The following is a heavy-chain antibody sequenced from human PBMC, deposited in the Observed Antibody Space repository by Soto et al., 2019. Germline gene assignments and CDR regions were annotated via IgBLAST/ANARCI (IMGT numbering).Heavy chain of an antibody. J-gene: IGHJ4*02. Sequence: QVQLVQSGAEVRKPGSSVKVSCHSSGDSFNDDPVTWVRQAPGQGLEWMGGTIPVSGTTNYAQEFQGRVTITADVSTSTVYMELSSLKYEDTALYYCASSYGVSWYGDFWGQGTLVTVSS. V-gene: IGHV1-69*01. CDR1: GDSFNDDP. CDR3: ASSYGVSWYGDF. CDR2: TIPVSGTT. D-gene: IGHD6-13*01.